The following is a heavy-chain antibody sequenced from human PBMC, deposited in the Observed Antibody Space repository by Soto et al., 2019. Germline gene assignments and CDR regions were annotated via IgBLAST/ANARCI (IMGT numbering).Heavy chain of an antibody. CDR3: AKSLLFVDLGYMDA. J-gene: IGHJ6*03. CDR1: GGSFTSYS. CDR2: IIPIHGKA. D-gene: IGHD2-21*01. Sequence: QGQLVQSGAELKKPGSSVKVSCEASGGSFTSYSFTWVRQAPGQGLAWMGRIIPIHGKANYALKFQDRVTLTADRSTRTVYMELTSLRPEETAVYFCAKSLLFVDLGYMDAWGKGTTVTVSS. V-gene: IGHV1-69*02.